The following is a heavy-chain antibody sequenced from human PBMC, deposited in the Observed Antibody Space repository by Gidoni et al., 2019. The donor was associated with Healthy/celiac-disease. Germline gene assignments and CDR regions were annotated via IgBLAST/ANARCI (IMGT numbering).Heavy chain of an antibody. D-gene: IGHD2-15*01. CDR3: ARPIGYCSGGSCYSPTNWFDP. CDR1: GCSISSSSYY. J-gene: IGHJ5*02. CDR2: IYYSGST. V-gene: IGHV4-39*01. Sequence: QLQLQESGPGLVKPPETLSLTCTVPGCSISSSSYYWGWIRQPPGKVLEWIGSIYYSGSTYYNPSLKSRVTISVDTSKNQFSLKLSSVTAADTAVYYCARPIGYCSGGSCYSPTNWFDPWGQGTLVTVSS.